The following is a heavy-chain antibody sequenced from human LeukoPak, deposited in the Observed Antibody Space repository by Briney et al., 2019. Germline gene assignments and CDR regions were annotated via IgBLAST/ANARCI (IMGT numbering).Heavy chain of an antibody. CDR2: IYYTGST. Sequence: SETLSLTCSVSGASISGGTYYWGWIRQPPGKGLEWIGSIYYTGSTYDNPSLKSRVTISVDTSKNQSSLKLSSVTAAHTAVYFCERRGGSDGAFATGGQGTPVTASP. D-gene: IGHD3-16*01. V-gene: IGHV4-39*01. J-gene: IGHJ4*02. CDR1: GASISGGTYY. CDR3: ERRGGSDGAFAT.